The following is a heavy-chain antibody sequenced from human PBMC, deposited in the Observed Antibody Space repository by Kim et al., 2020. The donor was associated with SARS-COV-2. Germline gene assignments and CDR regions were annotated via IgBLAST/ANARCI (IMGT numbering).Heavy chain of an antibody. V-gene: IGHV3-30*02. Sequence: PDSVGGRFTISRDNSKIALFLQMNSLRAEDTAMYYCAKGCMTTPIDHDYWGQGTLVTVSS. J-gene: IGHJ4*02. CDR3: AKGCMTTPIDHDY.